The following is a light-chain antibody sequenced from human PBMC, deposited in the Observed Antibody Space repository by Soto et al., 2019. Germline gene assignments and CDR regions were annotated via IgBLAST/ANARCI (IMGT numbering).Light chain of an antibody. J-gene: IGKJ1*01. Sequence: DIQMTQSPSTLSASVGDRVTITCRASQSISSWLAWYQQKPGKAPKLLIYDASNLESGVPSRFSGSASGTEFTLTINSLQPDDFATYYCQQYETFSGTFGPGTKVDIK. CDR1: QSISSW. CDR3: QQYETFSGT. V-gene: IGKV1-5*01. CDR2: DAS.